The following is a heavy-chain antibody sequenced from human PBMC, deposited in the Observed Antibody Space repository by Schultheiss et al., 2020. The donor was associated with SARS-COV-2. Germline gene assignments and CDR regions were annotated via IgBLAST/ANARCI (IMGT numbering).Heavy chain of an antibody. CDR3: ASFDIRKRYGMDV. CDR1: GYTFTGYY. Sequence: ASVKVSCKASGYTFTGYYMHWVRQAPGQGLEWIGWISDYSGKTNSAQRLQGRVTITRDTSASTAYMELSSLRSDDTAVYYCASFDIRKRYGMDVWGQGTTVTVSS. V-gene: IGHV1-18*04. CDR2: ISDYSGKT. D-gene: IGHD3-9*01. J-gene: IGHJ6*02.